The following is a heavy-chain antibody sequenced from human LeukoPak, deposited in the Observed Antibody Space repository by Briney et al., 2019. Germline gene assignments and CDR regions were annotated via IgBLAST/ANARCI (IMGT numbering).Heavy chain of an antibody. J-gene: IGHJ4*02. CDR3: AHGTMYQLDY. CDR2: IKQDGSEK. D-gene: IGHD2-2*01. CDR1: GFTFSSYW. Sequence: GGSLRLSCAASGFTFSSYWMSWVRQAPGKGLEWVANIKQDGSEKYYVDSVKGRFTISRDNSKNTLYLQMNSLRAEDTAVYYCAHGTMYQLDYWGQGTLVTVSS. V-gene: IGHV3-7*03.